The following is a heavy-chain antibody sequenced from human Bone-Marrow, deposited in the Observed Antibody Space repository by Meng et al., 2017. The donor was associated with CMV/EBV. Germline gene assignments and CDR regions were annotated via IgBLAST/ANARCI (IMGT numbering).Heavy chain of an antibody. Sequence: VSHQATGSTVSSYATSWVRQAPGQGLEWMGGIIPILGIANYAQKFQGRVTITADKSTSTAYMELSSLRSEVTAVYYCARDVGYYQSSNWYFALWGRGILV. CDR1: GSTVSSYA. CDR3: ARDVGYYQSSNWYFAL. V-gene: IGHV1-69*10. D-gene: IGHD3-10*01. CDR2: IIPILGIA. J-gene: IGHJ2*01.